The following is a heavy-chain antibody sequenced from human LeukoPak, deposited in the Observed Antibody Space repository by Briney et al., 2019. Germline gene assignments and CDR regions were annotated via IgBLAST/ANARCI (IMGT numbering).Heavy chain of an antibody. CDR1: GFTFSSCV. CDR2: IGPTGTDR. CDR3: ATETIGRHYDY. J-gene: IGHJ4*02. Sequence: GGSLRLSCAASGFTFSSCVFNWVRQAPGKGLEWVSSIGPTGTDRYYADSVRGRFTISRDNAKNSMYLQMDSLRDEDTAVYYCATETIGRHYDYWGQGTLLTVSS. V-gene: IGHV3-21*01. D-gene: IGHD1-14*01.